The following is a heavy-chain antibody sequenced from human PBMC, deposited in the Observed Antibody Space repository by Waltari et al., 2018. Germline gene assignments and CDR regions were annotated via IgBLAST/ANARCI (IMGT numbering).Heavy chain of an antibody. Sequence: QVQLVQSGAEVKKPGASVKVSCKASGYTFTSYAMHWVRQAPGQRLEWMGWINACNGNTKYSQKFQGRVTITRDTSASTAYMELSSLRSEDTAVYYCARGSGWYSDYWGQGTLVTVSS. D-gene: IGHD6-19*01. CDR2: INACNGNT. V-gene: IGHV1-3*01. J-gene: IGHJ4*02. CDR3: ARGSGWYSDY. CDR1: GYTFTSYA.